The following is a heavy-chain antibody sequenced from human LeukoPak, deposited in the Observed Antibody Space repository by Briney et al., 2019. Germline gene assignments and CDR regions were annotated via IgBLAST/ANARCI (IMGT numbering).Heavy chain of an antibody. V-gene: IGHV3-20*04. CDR1: GFTFYDYG. CDR3: AREIVGASPSGY. J-gene: IGHJ4*02. D-gene: IGHD1-26*01. CDR2: INWYGGST. Sequence: GGSLRVSCAASGFTFYDYGMSWVRQAPGKGLEWVSGINWYGGSTGYADSVKGRFTISRDNAKNSLYLQMNSLRAEDTALYYCAREIVGASPSGYWGQGTLVTVSS.